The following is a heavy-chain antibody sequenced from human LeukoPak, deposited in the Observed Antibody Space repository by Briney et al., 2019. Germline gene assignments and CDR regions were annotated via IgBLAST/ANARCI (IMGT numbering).Heavy chain of an antibody. CDR1: GFPLSSYS. D-gene: IGHD2-15*01. CDR3: VRVKGSYFDY. CDR2: ISSSGSAI. J-gene: IGHJ4*02. Sequence: SGGSLRLSCAASGFPLSSYSINWVRQAPGKGLEWVSYISSSGSAIYYVDSVKGRFTVSRDNAKNSLFLQMNSPRAKDTAVYYCVRVKGSYFDYWGQGALVTVSS. V-gene: IGHV3-48*01.